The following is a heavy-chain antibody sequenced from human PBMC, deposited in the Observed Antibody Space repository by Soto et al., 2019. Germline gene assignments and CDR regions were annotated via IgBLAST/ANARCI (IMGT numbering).Heavy chain of an antibody. CDR3: AKAPVLLWFGELLYPFDY. CDR2: ISGSGGST. J-gene: IGHJ4*02. D-gene: IGHD3-10*01. CDR1: GFTFSSYA. V-gene: IGHV3-23*01. Sequence: PGGSLRLSCAASGFTFSSYAMSWVRQAPGKGLEWVSAISGSGGSTYYADSVKGRFTISRDNSKNTLYLQMNSLRAEDTAVYYCAKAPVLLWFGELLYPFDYWGQGTLVTVSS.